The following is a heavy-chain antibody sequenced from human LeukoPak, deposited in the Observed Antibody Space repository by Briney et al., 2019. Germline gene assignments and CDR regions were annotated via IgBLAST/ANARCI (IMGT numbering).Heavy chain of an antibody. D-gene: IGHD5-18*01. V-gene: IGHV3-23*01. CDR2: ISGSGGST. CDR1: GFTFSSYA. J-gene: IGHJ4*02. Sequence: GGSLRLSCPASGFTFSSYAMSWVRQAPAKGLEWVSAISGSGGSTYYADSVKGRFTISRDNSKNTLYLQMNSLRAEDTAVYYCAKGHVDTAMVFDYWGQGTLVTVSS. CDR3: AKGHVDTAMVFDY.